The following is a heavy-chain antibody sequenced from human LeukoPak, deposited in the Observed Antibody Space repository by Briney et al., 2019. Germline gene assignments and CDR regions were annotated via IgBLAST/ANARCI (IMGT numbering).Heavy chain of an antibody. Sequence: GRSLRLSCAASGFTFSSYGMHWVRQAPGKGLEWVAVISYDGSNKYYADSVKGRSTISRDNSKNTLYLQMNSLRAEDTAVYYCAKDQYYDFWSGYSNWGQGTLVTVSS. J-gene: IGHJ4*02. CDR1: GFTFSSYG. D-gene: IGHD3-3*01. CDR2: ISYDGSNK. CDR3: AKDQYYDFWSGYSN. V-gene: IGHV3-30*18.